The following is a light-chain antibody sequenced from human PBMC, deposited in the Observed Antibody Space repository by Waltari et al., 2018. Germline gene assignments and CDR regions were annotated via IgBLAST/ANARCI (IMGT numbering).Light chain of an antibody. CDR1: QSVDFF. CDR3: QQRGNWPLT. V-gene: IGKV3-11*01. Sequence: EIVLTQSPATLSLSPGESATLSCRASQSVDFFLGWYQQKPGQAPRLLLYDASKRATGIPGRFTGSGSGTDFTLTISSLEPEDSAVYYCQQRGNWPLTFGGGTKVEIK. CDR2: DAS. J-gene: IGKJ4*01.